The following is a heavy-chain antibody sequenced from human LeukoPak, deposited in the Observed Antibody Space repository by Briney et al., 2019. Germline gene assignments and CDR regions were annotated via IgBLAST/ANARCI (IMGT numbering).Heavy chain of an antibody. J-gene: IGHJ3*02. CDR3: ARDCGSFIFCAFDI. Sequence: ASVKVSCKASGYTFTTYAMHWVRQAPGQRLEWMGWTNTGNGNTKYSQEFQGRVTIARDIFASTVYMELSSLRSEDMAVYYCARDCGSFIFCAFDIWGQGTMVTVSS. V-gene: IGHV1-3*02. D-gene: IGHD2-15*01. CDR2: TNTGNGNT. CDR1: GYTFTTYA.